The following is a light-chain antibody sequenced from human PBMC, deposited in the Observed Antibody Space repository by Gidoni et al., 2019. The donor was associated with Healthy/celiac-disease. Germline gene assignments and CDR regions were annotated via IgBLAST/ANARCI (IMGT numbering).Light chain of an antibody. J-gene: IGLJ2*01. CDR3: QVWDSSSDHVV. CDR1: TVGSKR. Sequence: SYLLTQPPSLSLAPGPTARITCGGNTVGSKRVHWYQQKPGQAPGLGVYDDGDRPSGIPGRFSGSNSGNTATLTISRVEAGDEADYYCQVWDSSSDHVVFGGGTKLTVL. V-gene: IGLV3-21*02. CDR2: DDG.